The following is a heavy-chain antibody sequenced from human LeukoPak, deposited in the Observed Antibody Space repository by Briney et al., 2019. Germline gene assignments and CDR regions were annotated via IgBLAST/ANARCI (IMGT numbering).Heavy chain of an antibody. Sequence: PSGTLSLTCAASGGSISSDNWWTWVRQPPGKGLEWIGEIYHSGSTSYNPSLKSRVTISVDKSKNQFSLKLSSVIAADTAVYYCARRIVVVAWGYFDYWGRGALVTVSS. V-gene: IGHV4-4*02. CDR2: IYHSGST. D-gene: IGHD3-22*01. CDR3: ARRIVVVAWGYFDY. J-gene: IGHJ4*02. CDR1: GGSISSDNW.